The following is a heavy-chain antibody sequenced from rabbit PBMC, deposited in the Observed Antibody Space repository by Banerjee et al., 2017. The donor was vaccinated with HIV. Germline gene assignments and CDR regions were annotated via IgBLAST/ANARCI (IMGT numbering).Heavy chain of an antibody. Sequence: QSLEESGGDLVKPGGSLTLTCKASGFSFSSGYDMCWVRQAPGKGLEWIGYVYTGSGVTWYADWVNGRFTISKASSTTVTLRLNSLTAADTATYFCARAGGFENYFNLWGQGTLVTVS. J-gene: IGHJ4*01. CDR3: ARAGGFENYFNL. V-gene: IGHV1S40*01. D-gene: IGHD1-1*01. CDR1: GFSFSSGYD. CDR2: VYTGSGVT.